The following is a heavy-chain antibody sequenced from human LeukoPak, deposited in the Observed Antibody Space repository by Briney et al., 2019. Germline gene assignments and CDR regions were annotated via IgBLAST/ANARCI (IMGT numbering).Heavy chain of an antibody. CDR3: AKDGTSSGWSTIDY. CDR1: GFTFDDYA. D-gene: IGHD6-19*01. Sequence: GRSLRLSCAASGFTFDDYAMHWVRQAPGKGLEWVSGISWNSGSIGYADSVKGRFTISRDNAKSSLYLQMNSLRAEDTALYYCAKDGTSSGWSTIDYWGQGTLVTVSS. J-gene: IGHJ4*02. CDR2: ISWNSGSI. V-gene: IGHV3-9*01.